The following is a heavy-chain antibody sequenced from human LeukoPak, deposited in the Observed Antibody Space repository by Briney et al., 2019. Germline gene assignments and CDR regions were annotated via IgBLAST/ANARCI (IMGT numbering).Heavy chain of an antibody. V-gene: IGHV3-30*04. Sequence: GGSLRLSCAASAFIFSSYAVHWVRQAPGKGLEWVAAVSKDGDNEYYADSVTGRFTISRDNSRNTLYLQMNSLRGDDTAVYYCARGRLPAHYFDYWGQGTLVTVSS. CDR1: AFIFSSYA. CDR3: ARGRLPAHYFDY. J-gene: IGHJ4*02. D-gene: IGHD2-2*01. CDR2: VSKDGDNE.